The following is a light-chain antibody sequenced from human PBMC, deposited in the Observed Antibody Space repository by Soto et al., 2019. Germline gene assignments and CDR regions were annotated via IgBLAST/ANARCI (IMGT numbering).Light chain of an antibody. Sequence: DIQMTQSPSSLSASVGDRVTITCQASQDIINYLSWYQQKPGKAPKLLIYDASTLETGVPSRFSGSRSGTDFTFTISSLQPEDIATYHCQQYDDLPLTFGGGTKVEIK. CDR2: DAS. V-gene: IGKV1-33*01. J-gene: IGKJ4*01. CDR1: QDIINY. CDR3: QQYDDLPLT.